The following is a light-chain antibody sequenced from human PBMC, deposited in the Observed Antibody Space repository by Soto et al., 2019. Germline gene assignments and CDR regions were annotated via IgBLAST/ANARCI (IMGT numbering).Light chain of an antibody. CDR1: SSDVGGYNY. CDR3: SSYTSSSTV. J-gene: IGLJ2*01. Sequence: QSVLTQPASVSGSPGQSITISCTGTSSDVGGYNYVSWYQQHPGKAPKLMIYDVSNRPSGVSNLFSGSKSGNTASLTISGLHAEDEADYYCSSYTSSSTVFGGGTKLTVL. V-gene: IGLV2-14*01. CDR2: DVS.